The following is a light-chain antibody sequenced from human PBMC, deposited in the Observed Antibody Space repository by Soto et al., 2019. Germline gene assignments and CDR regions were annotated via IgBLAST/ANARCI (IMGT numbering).Light chain of an antibody. CDR1: QGISSY. Sequence: AIRMTQSPSSFSASTGDRVTITCRASQGISSYLAWYQQKPGKAPKLLIYAAPTLQSGVPSRFSGSGSGTEFTLSISCLQSEDFATYYCQQYYSYPWTFGQGTKVEIK. CDR2: AAP. J-gene: IGKJ1*01. CDR3: QQYYSYPWT. V-gene: IGKV1-8*01.